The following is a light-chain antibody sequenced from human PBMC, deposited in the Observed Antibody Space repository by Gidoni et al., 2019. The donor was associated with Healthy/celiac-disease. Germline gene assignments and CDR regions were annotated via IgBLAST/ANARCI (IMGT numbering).Light chain of an antibody. Sequence: DLQMTHSPSTLSASVGDRVTITCRASQSISSWLAWYQQKPGKAPKLLIYDASSLESGVPSRFSGSGSGTEFTLKISSLKPDDFATYYCKQYKSYPWTFXQXTKVEIK. CDR1: QSISSW. V-gene: IGKV1-5*01. CDR3: KQYKSYPWT. J-gene: IGKJ1*01. CDR2: DAS.